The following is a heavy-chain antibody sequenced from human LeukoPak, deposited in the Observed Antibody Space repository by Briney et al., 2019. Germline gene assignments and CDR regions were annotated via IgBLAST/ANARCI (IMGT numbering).Heavy chain of an antibody. CDR3: VRELPPVVQYYFDH. J-gene: IGHJ4*02. CDR2: IWYDGSNI. D-gene: IGHD2-21*01. Sequence: GGSLRLSCAASGFTFSDYGMHWVRQAPGKGLEWVAVIWYDGSNIYYADSVKGRFTISRDNSRNTLYLQVNSLRAEDTAVYYCVRELPPVVQYYFDHWGPGTLVTVS. V-gene: IGHV3-33*01. CDR1: GFTFSDYG.